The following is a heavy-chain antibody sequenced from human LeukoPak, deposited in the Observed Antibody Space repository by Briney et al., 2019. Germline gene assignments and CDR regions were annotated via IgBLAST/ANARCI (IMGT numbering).Heavy chain of an antibody. J-gene: IGHJ6*03. CDR1: GFTFSSYG. V-gene: IGHV3-23*01. CDR2: ISGSGGST. D-gene: IGHD6-13*01. Sequence: GGSLGLSYAASGFTFSSYGMSWVRQAPGKGLEWVSAISGSGGSTYYADSVKGRFTISRDNSKNTLYLQMNSLRAEDTAVYYCAKPGRYSRSWYVGYYYMDVWGKGTTVTISS. CDR3: AKPGRYSRSWYVGYYYMDV.